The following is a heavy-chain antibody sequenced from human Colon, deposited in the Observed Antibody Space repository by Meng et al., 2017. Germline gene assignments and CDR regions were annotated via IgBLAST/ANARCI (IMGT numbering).Heavy chain of an antibody. CDR1: GFTFSSYE. V-gene: IGHV3-48*03. J-gene: IGHJ3*02. CDR2: ISTSVTTI. CDR3: ARELTGVMGDACDI. D-gene: IGHD7-27*01. Sequence: GESLKISCAASGFTFSSYEMNWVRQAPGKGLEWVSYISTSVTTISYADSVKGRFTISRDNAKNSLYLQMNSLRAEDTAVYYCARELTGVMGDACDIWGQGTVVTVSS.